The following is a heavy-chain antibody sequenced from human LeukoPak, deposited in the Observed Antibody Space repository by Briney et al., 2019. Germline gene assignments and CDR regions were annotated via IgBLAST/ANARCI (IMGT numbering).Heavy chain of an antibody. CDR2: ISYDGSNK. Sequence: GGSLRLSCEASGFSFSSHGMHWVRQAPGKGLEWVAVISYDGSNKYYADSVKGRFTISRDNSKNTLYLQMNSLRAEDTAVYYCARSEQWLAPFDYWGQGTLVTVSS. J-gene: IGHJ4*02. V-gene: IGHV3-30*03. CDR1: GFSFSSHG. CDR3: ARSEQWLAPFDY. D-gene: IGHD6-19*01.